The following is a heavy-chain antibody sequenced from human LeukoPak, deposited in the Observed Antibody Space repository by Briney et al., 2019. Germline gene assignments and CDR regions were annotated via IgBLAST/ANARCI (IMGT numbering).Heavy chain of an antibody. CDR2: ISSSSSYI. Sequence: EPGGSLRLSCAASGFTFSSYRMNWVRQAPGKGLEWVSSISSSSSYIYYADSVKGRFTISRDNAKNSLYLQMNSLRAEDTAVYYCARAGITIFGVVTTYYFDYWGQGTLVTVSS. CDR1: GFTFSSYR. V-gene: IGHV3-21*01. CDR3: ARAGITIFGVVTTYYFDY. D-gene: IGHD3-3*01. J-gene: IGHJ4*02.